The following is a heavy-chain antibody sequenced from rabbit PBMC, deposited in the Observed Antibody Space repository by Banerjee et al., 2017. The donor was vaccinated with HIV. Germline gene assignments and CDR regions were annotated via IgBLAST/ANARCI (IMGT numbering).Heavy chain of an antibody. Sequence: QEQLVESGGGLVQPEGSLTLTCKASGSDISSNAMCWVRQAPGKGLEWIACIYTGGGTTYYASWAKGRFTISKTSSTTVALQMTSLTAADTATYFCARDLAGVIGWNFGLWGPGTLVTVS. CDR3: ARDLAGVIGWNFGL. CDR1: GSDISSNA. V-gene: IGHV1S45*01. D-gene: IGHD4-1*01. J-gene: IGHJ4*01. CDR2: IYTGGGTT.